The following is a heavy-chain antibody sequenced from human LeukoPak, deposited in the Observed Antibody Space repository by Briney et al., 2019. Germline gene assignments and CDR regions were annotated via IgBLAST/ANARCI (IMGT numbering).Heavy chain of an antibody. V-gene: IGHV3-23*01. CDR1: GFTFSSYA. CDR3: AKVVVPAAIYYYYGMDV. J-gene: IGHJ6*02. Sequence: GGSLRLSCAASGFTFSSYAMSWVRQAPGKGLEWVSAISGSGGSTYYADSVKGRFTISRDNSKNTLYLQMNSLRAEDTAVCYCAKVVVPAAIYYYYGMDVWGQGTTVTVSS. D-gene: IGHD2-2*01. CDR2: ISGSGGST.